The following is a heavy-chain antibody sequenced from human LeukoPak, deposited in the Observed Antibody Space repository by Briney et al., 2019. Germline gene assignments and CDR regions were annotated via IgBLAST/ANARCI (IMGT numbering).Heavy chain of an antibody. Sequence: ASETLSLTCSVSGDSLNGKYWVWRRHPAGKALEWLGRIHSGGSTNYNPSLRSRLSFSIDTSRNQFSLWLTSVTAADTAIYYCARDSPDGYSHEHYYYYMDVWGRGTTVTVSS. CDR1: GDSLNGKY. CDR3: ARDSPDGYSHEHYYYYMDV. CDR2: IHSGGST. V-gene: IGHV4-4*07. D-gene: IGHD5-24*01. J-gene: IGHJ6*03.